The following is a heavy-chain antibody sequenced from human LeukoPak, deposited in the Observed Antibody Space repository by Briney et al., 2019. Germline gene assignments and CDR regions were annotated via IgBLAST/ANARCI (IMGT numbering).Heavy chain of an antibody. V-gene: IGHV3-23*01. CDR1: GVSFSTYA. Sequence: PGGSLRLSCAASGVSFSTYAMNWVRQAPGKGLEWVAGINNSGGSTFYAESGKGRFAISRDNSKNMLYLHMNNLRAEDTAVYYCAKDSRTVTISGFDIWGQGTMVIVSS. CDR3: AKDSRTVTISGFDI. D-gene: IGHD4-17*01. CDR2: INNSGGST. J-gene: IGHJ3*02.